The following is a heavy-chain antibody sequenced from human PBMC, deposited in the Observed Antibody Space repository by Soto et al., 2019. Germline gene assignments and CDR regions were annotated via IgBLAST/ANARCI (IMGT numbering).Heavy chain of an antibody. CDR3: ARGLSYYYDSSGYSASFDY. CDR2: INAGNGNT. D-gene: IGHD3-22*01. V-gene: IGHV1-3*01. CDR1: GYTFTSYA. Sequence: ASVKVSCKASGYTFTSYAMHWVRQAPGQRLEWIGWINAGNGNTKYSQKFQGRVTITRDTSASTAYMELSSLRSEDTAVYYCARGLSYYYDSSGYSASFDYWGQGTLVTVSS. J-gene: IGHJ4*02.